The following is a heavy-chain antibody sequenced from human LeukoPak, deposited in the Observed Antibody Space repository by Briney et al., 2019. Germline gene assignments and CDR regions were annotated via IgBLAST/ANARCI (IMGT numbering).Heavy chain of an antibody. V-gene: IGHV4-31*03. Sequence: SQTLSLTSTIYGGYISSGGYYWSWIRQHPGKDLEWIGYIYYSGSTYYNPSLKSRVTISVDTSKNQFSLKLSSVTAADTAVYYCARDREYYGSGSPGAFDIWGQGTMVTVSS. J-gene: IGHJ3*02. CDR1: GGYISSGGYY. CDR3: ARDREYYGSGSPGAFDI. CDR2: IYYSGST. D-gene: IGHD3-10*01.